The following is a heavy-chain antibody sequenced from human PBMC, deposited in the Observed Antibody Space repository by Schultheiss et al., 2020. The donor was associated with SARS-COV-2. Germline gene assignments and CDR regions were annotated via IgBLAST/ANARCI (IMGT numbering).Heavy chain of an antibody. V-gene: IGHV4-31*03. CDR3: ARHGYCSGGSCYSGYFDY. J-gene: IGHJ4*02. D-gene: IGHD2-15*01. CDR1: GGSVSSGSYY. Sequence: SQTLSLTCTVSGGSVSSGSYYWSWIRQHPGKGLEWIGYIYYSGSTYYNPSLKSRVTILVDTSKNQFSLKLSSVTAADTAVYYCARHGYCSGGSCYSGYFDYWGQGTLVTVSS. CDR2: IYYSGST.